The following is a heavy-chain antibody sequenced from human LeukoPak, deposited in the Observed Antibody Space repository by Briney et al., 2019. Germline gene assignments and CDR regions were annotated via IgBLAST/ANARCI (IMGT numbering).Heavy chain of an antibody. CDR3: ARDRTGYGTNYYYYGMDV. CDR2: ISYDGSNK. D-gene: IGHD3-9*01. J-gene: IGHJ6*02. CDR1: GFTFSSYA. Sequence: GGSLRLSCAASGFTFSSYAMHWVRQAPGKGLEWVAVISYDGSNKYYADSVKGRFTISRDNAKNSLYLQMNSLRAEDTAVYYCARDRTGYGTNYYYYGMDVWGQGTTVTVSS. V-gene: IGHV3-30-3*01.